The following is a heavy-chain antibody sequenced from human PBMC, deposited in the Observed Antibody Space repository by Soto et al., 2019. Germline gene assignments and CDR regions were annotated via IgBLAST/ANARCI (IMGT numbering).Heavy chain of an antibody. CDR1: GGTFSSYA. J-gene: IGHJ1*01. Sequence: ASVKVSCKASGGTFSSYAISWVRQAPGQGLEWMGGIIPIFGTANYAQKFQGRVTITADESTSTAYMELSSLRSEDTAVYYCARRGYYYDSSGSSYRYHRGQG. CDR3: ARRGYYYDSSGSSYRYH. CDR2: IIPIFGTA. D-gene: IGHD3-22*01. V-gene: IGHV1-69*13.